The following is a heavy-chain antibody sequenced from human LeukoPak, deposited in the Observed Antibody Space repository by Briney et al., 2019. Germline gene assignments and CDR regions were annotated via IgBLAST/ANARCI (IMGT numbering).Heavy chain of an antibody. CDR1: GESISSHY. D-gene: IGHD3-10*01. Sequence: SETLSLTCNVSGESISSHYWSWTRQSPGKGLEWIGYVTNRGTTKFNPSLKSRVTISRDTSKNQISLRLSSVTAADTAVYCCARVFDSGSQAYFYYMDVWGKGTTVTIFS. V-gene: IGHV4-59*11. CDR3: ARVFDSGSQAYFYYMDV. J-gene: IGHJ6*03. CDR2: VTNRGTT.